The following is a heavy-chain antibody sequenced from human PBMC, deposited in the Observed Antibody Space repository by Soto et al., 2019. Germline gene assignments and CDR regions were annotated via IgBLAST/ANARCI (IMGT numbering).Heavy chain of an antibody. CDR1: GYGFTSYW. CDR3: ARHGNSYYYDSSGPTGYYYGMDV. CDR2: IDPSDSYT. J-gene: IGHJ6*04. Sequence: GESLKISCKGSGYGFTSYWISWVRQMPGKGLEWMGRIDPSDSYTNYSPSFQGHVTISADKSISTAYLQWSSLKASDTAMYYCARHGNSYYYDSSGPTGYYYGMDVWGKGTTVTVSS. V-gene: IGHV5-10-1*01. D-gene: IGHD3-22*01.